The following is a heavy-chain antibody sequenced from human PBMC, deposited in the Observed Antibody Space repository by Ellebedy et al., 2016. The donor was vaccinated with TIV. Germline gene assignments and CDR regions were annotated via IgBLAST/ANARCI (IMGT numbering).Heavy chain of an antibody. CDR1: GGSISSYY. V-gene: IGHV4-59*12. D-gene: IGHD5-18*01. CDR3: ARVDTAMVIFDY. CDR2: IYYSGST. J-gene: IGHJ4*02. Sequence: MPGGSLRLSCTVSGGSISSYYWSWIRQPPGKGLEWIGYIYYSGSTNYNPSLKSRVTISVDTSKNQFSLKLSSVTAADTAVYYCARVDTAMVIFDYWGQGTLVTVSS.